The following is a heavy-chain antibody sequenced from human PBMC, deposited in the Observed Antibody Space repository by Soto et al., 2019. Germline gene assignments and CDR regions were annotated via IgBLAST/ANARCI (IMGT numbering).Heavy chain of an antibody. J-gene: IGHJ5*02. CDR3: ARDGRIAVAARNWFDP. CDR1: GFTFSSYA. Sequence: QVQLVESGGGVVQPGRSLRLSCAASGFTFSSYAMHWVRQAPGKGLEWVAVISYDGSNKYYADSVKGRFTISRDNSKNTLYLQMNSLRAADTAVYYCARDGRIAVAARNWFDPWGQGTLVTVAS. CDR2: ISYDGSNK. D-gene: IGHD6-19*01. V-gene: IGHV3-30-3*01.